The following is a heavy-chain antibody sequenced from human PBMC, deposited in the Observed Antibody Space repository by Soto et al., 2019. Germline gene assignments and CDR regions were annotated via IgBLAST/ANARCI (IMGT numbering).Heavy chain of an antibody. J-gene: IGHJ5*02. CDR3: ARVGYCSGDTCYLAWFDP. CDR1: GGSISSGDYY. Sequence: QVQLQESGPGPVKPSQTLSLSCSVSGGSISSGDYYWSWIRQPPGKGLEWIGYIYYTGSTYYNPSLKSRVTISADTSKNHFALNLSSVTAAYTAVYYCARVGYCSGDTCYLAWFDPWGRGTQVTVSS. D-gene: IGHD2-15*01. V-gene: IGHV4-30-4*01. CDR2: IYYTGST.